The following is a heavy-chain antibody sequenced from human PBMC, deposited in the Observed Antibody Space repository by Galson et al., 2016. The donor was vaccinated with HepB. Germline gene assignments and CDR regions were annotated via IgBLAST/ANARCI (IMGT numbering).Heavy chain of an antibody. CDR2: INHNGGT. V-gene: IGHV4-34*01. Sequence: TLSLTCGVYGGSIRGYYWGWIRQPPGKGLEWIGEINHNGGTNYNPSLQSRVTMSVDKSKNQFSLEVSYVTAADAAVYYCACSTGLWKLDYWGQGILVTVSS. CDR3: ACSTGLWKLDY. CDR1: GGSIRGYY. D-gene: IGHD2-2*01. J-gene: IGHJ4*02.